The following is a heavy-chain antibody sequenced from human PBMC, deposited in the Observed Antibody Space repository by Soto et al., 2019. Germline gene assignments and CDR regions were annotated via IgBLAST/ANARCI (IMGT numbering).Heavy chain of an antibody. J-gene: IGHJ3*02. CDR1: GASISSGVYY. D-gene: IGHD3-9*01. Sequence: SETLSLTFTVSGASISSGVYYWSWIRPHPGKRLEWIGYIYYSGSTYYNPSLKSRVTISVDTSKNQFSLKLSSVTAADTAVYYCARGQLRSFDSLYPVDALYIWGQGTLVPF. CDR2: IYYSGST. V-gene: IGHV4-31*03. CDR3: ARGQLRSFDSLYPVDALYI.